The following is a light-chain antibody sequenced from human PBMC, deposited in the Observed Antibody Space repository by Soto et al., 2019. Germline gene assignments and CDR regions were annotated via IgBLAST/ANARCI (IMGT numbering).Light chain of an antibody. CDR3: QTWGTGSAIVA. CDR1: SGHSNYA. J-gene: IGLJ7*01. Sequence: QAVVTQSPSASAPLGASVKLTCTLSSGHSNYAIAWHQQQPEKGPRYLMKVNSGGSHIKGDGIPDRFSGSSSGAERYLFISSLQSEDEADYYCQTWGTGSAIVAFGGGTQLTVL. V-gene: IGLV4-69*01. CDR2: VNSGGSH.